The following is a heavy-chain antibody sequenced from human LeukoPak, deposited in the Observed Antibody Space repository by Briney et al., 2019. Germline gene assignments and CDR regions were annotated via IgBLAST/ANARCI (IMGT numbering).Heavy chain of an antibody. CDR2: ISVYSGNT. CDR3: ARPSCSSTSCGADY. CDR1: GYTFTSYA. Sequence: ASVKVSCKASGYTFTSYAISWVRQAPGQGLEWMGWISVYSGNTNYAQKLQGRVTMTTDTSISTAYMELSRLRSDDTAIYYCARPSCSSTSCGADYWGQGTLVTVSS. V-gene: IGHV1-18*01. J-gene: IGHJ4*02. D-gene: IGHD2-2*01.